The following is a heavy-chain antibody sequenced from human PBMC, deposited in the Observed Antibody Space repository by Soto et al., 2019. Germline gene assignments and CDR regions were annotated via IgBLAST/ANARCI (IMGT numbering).Heavy chain of an antibody. J-gene: IGHJ4*02. Sequence: KPSETLSLTCTVSGGSINSPFFWAWLRQPPGKGLEWIASIHYSQSSYSHPSLRSRITISAGASMDQFSLRLASMTAADTAVYYCAKMGDDHGRSYFDSWGQGLLVTVSS. CDR2: IHYSQSS. D-gene: IGHD1-26*01. CDR1: GGSINSPFF. V-gene: IGHV4-39*01. CDR3: AKMGDDHGRSYFDS.